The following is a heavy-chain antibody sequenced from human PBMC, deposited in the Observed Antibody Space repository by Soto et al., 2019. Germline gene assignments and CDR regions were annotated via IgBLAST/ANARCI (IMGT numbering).Heavy chain of an antibody. V-gene: IGHV4-30-2*01. CDR2: IYRSGST. CDR1: GDSISSGGYS. Sequence: PSETLSLTCVVSGDSISSGGYSWSWIRQPPGKGLEWIGYIYRSGSTHYKPSLKSRVNISVDRSKNHFSLKLTSVTAADTAVYYCARQQDYYGSGSYFPSPWFDPWGQGTLVTVSS. CDR3: ARQQDYYGSGSYFPSPWFDP. J-gene: IGHJ5*02. D-gene: IGHD3-10*01.